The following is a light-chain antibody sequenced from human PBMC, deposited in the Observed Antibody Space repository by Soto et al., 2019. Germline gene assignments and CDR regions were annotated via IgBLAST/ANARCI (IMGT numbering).Light chain of an antibody. Sequence: EIVMTQSPATLSLSPGERAAVTXGASESVSDNQLAWYQQKPGXAPRXXXYDXSSRASGIPERLSGGGSGTGFSLTISSLEPEDSAAYYCQQYGSSTSTFGQGTRLEIK. CDR3: QQYGSSTST. J-gene: IGKJ5*01. CDR1: ESVSDNQ. CDR2: DXS. V-gene: IGKV3D-20*01.